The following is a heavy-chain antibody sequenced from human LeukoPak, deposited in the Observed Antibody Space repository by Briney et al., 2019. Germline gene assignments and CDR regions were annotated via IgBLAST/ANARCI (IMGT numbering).Heavy chain of an antibody. CDR2: ISWDGGTT. CDR3: ARRAGAYSHPYDY. D-gene: IGHD4/OR15-4a*01. Sequence: GGSLRLSCAASAFTFDDYAMHWVRQAPGKGLEWVSLISWDGGTTYYADSVKGRFTISRDNSKNSLYLQMNSLRAEDTAVYYCARRAGAYSHPYDYWGQGTLVAVSS. CDR1: AFTFDDYA. V-gene: IGHV3-43D*03. J-gene: IGHJ4*02.